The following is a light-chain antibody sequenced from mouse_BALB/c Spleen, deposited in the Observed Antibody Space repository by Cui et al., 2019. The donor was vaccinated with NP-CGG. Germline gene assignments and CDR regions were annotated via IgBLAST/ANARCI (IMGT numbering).Light chain of an antibody. CDR1: IGAVTTSNY. V-gene: IGLV1*01. CDR3: ALWYSNHWV. J-gene: IGLJ1*01. Sequence: QAVVTQETALNTSPGETATLTCRSSIGAVTTSNYANWVQEKPDHLFTGLIGGTNNRAPGVPARFSGSLIGDKAALTITGAQTEDEAIYFCALWYSNHWVFGGGSKLTVL. CDR2: GTN.